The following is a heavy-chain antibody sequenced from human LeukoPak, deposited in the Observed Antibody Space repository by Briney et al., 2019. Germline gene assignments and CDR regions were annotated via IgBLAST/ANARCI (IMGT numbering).Heavy chain of an antibody. Sequence: PGGSLRLXCAASGFTFSSYWMHWVRQAPGKGLVWVSRINSDGSSTSYADSVKGRLTISRDNAKNTLYLQMNSLRAEDTAVYYCARSEGTTWIQLWSPFDYWGQGTLVTVSS. V-gene: IGHV3-74*01. J-gene: IGHJ4*02. CDR2: INSDGSST. D-gene: IGHD5-18*01. CDR3: ARSEGTTWIQLWSPFDY. CDR1: GFTFSSYW.